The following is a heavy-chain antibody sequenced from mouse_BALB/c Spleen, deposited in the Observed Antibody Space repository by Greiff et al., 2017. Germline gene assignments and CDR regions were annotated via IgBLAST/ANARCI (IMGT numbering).Heavy chain of an antibody. Sequence: QVQLKQSGAELVRPGASVTLSCKASGYTFTDYEMHWVKQTPVHGLEWIGAIDPETGGTAYNQKFKGKATLTADKSSSTAYMELRSLTSEDSAVYYCTSIYYDYDGAYWGQGTLVTVSA. CDR1: GYTFTDYE. D-gene: IGHD2-4*01. J-gene: IGHJ3*01. CDR3: TSIYYDYDGAY. V-gene: IGHV1-15*01. CDR2: IDPETGGT.